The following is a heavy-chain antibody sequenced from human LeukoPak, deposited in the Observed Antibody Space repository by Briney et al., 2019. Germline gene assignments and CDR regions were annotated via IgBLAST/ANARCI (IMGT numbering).Heavy chain of an antibody. CDR1: GGSIRSYY. D-gene: IGHD1-14*01. J-gene: IGHJ3*02. CDR3: ARFSKRARNDAFDI. V-gene: IGHV4-59*01. CDR2: IYDSGSA. Sequence: PSETLSLTCTVSGGSIRSYYWSWSWQRPRQGQGRVGYIYDSGSANYNPSPKSRVTVSVAASTTKTSLSLSSVSAAATAGSFFARFSKRARNDAFDIWGQGTMVTASP.